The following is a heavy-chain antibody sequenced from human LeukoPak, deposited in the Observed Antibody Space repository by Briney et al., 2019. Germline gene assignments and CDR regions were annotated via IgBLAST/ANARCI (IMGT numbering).Heavy chain of an antibody. CDR3: ASPIAARRHAFDI. Sequence: SETLSLTCAVYGGSFSGHYWSWIRQPPGKGLEWIGEINHSGSTNYNPSLKSRVTISVDTSKNQFSLKLGSVTAADTAVYYCASPIAARRHAFDIWGQGTMVTVSS. CDR1: GGSFSGHY. CDR2: INHSGST. J-gene: IGHJ3*02. V-gene: IGHV4-34*01. D-gene: IGHD6-6*01.